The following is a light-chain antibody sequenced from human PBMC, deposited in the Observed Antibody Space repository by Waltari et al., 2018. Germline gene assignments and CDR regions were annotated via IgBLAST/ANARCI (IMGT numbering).Light chain of an antibody. J-gene: IGLJ2*01. CDR2: EVT. CDR1: SSDVGRYNL. V-gene: IGLV2-23*02. Sequence: QSALTQPASVSGSPGTSITLSCTGTSSDVGRYNLVSWYQQHPGKAPKLMIYEVTKRPSGVSNRFAGSKSGSTASLTISGLQAEDEADYYCCSYAGSTTVIFGGGTKLTVL. CDR3: CSYAGSTTVI.